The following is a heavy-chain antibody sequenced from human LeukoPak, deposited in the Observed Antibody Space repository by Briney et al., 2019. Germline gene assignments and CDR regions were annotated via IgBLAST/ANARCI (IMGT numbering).Heavy chain of an antibody. D-gene: IGHD4-23*01. CDR3: ARSGGYYDY. V-gene: IGHV3-48*03. CDR2: ISTSGSTI. J-gene: IGHJ4*02. Sequence: PGGSLRLSCAASGFTFSSYEMNWVRQAPGKGLEWISYISTSGSTIYYADSVKGRFTVSRDNAKNSLYLQMNSLRAEDTAVYYCARSGGYYDYWGQGTLVSVSS. CDR1: GFTFSSYE.